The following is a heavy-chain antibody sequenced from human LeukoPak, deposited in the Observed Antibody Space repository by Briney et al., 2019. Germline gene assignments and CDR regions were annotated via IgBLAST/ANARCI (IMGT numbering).Heavy chain of an antibody. Sequence: GGSLRFSCAASGFTFSDYYMSWIRQAPGQGLEWVSYISTSSSSIYYADSVKGRFTISRDNAKNSLYLQMNSLRAEDTAVYYCARDGGLGYSYGLYESWGQGTLVTVSS. CDR2: ISTSSSSI. J-gene: IGHJ5*02. CDR1: GFTFSDYY. CDR3: ARDGGLGYSYGLYES. V-gene: IGHV3-11*01. D-gene: IGHD5-18*01.